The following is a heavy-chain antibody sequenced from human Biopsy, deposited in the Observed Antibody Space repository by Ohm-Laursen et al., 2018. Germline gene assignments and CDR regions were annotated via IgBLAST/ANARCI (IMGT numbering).Heavy chain of an antibody. J-gene: IGHJ1*01. CDR2: ISHTGYT. D-gene: IGHD4-23*01. Sequence: SDTLSLTRTVSGGSYTRHYWTWTRQPPGKGLEWIGHISHTGYTSYKSSLKSRVTISLDTSRKHFSLRLTSLAAADTAVYYCARGSNEYGGLYFPHWGQGTLVTVSS. CDR1: GGSYTRHY. CDR3: ARGSNEYGGLYFPH. V-gene: IGHV4-59*11.